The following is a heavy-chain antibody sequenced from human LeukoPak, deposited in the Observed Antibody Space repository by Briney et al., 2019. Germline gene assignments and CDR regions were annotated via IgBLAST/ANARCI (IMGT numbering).Heavy chain of an antibody. J-gene: IGHJ4*02. CDR2: IYHSGST. Sequence: SETLSLTCAVSGDSISSSNWWSWVRQPPGKGLEWIGEIYHSGSTNYNPSLKSRVTISVDKSKNQFSLNLSSVTAADTAVYYCARASRTYYYDSSGYYYFDYWGQGTLVTVSS. CDR3: ARASRTYYYDSSGYYYFDY. D-gene: IGHD3-22*01. V-gene: IGHV4-4*02. CDR1: GDSISSSNW.